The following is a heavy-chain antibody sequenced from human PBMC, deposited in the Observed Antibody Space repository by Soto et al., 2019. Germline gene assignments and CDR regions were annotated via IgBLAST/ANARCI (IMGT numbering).Heavy chain of an antibody. D-gene: IGHD2-21*01. CDR3: ARPLGFIVLGAFDI. J-gene: IGHJ3*02. Sequence: QVQLVESGGGVVQPGRSLRLSCAASGFAFSSYAMHWVRQAPGKGLEWVAVISYDGSNKYYADSVKGRFTISRDNSKNTLYLQMNSLRAEDTAVYYCARPLGFIVLGAFDIWGQGTMVTVSS. CDR1: GFAFSSYA. V-gene: IGHV3-30-3*01. CDR2: ISYDGSNK.